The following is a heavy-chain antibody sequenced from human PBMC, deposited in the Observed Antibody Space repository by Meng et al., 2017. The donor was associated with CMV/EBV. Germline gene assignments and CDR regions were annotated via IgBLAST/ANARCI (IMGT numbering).Heavy chain of an antibody. CDR2: IYWDDDK. CDR1: GFSPRTSGVG. Sequence: VPTQLKPTQTRRVTCSSVGFSPRTSGVGVGCIRQPPGKALEWLALIYWDDDKRYSPSLKSRLTITKDTSKNQVVLTMTNMDPVDTATYYCARIAAAGRFDYWGQGTLVTVSS. V-gene: IGHV2-5*02. D-gene: IGHD6-13*01. J-gene: IGHJ4*02. CDR3: ARIAAAGRFDY.